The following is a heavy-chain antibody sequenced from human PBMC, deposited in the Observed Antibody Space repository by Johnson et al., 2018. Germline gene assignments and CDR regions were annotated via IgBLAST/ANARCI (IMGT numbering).Heavy chain of an antibody. V-gene: IGHV3-13*05. D-gene: IGHD6-13*01. CDR2: IGTAGDQ. CDR3: ARDWSQQKGEEDAFDI. J-gene: IGHJ3*02. Sequence: EVQLLETGGGLVQPGGSLRLSCAASGFTFSSYDMHWVRQATGKGLEWVSAIGTAGDQYYPGSVTGRFTISRAKAKNSLYLKMNSLRAGDTAVYYCARDWSQQKGEEDAFDIWGQGTMVTVSS. CDR1: GFTFSSYD.